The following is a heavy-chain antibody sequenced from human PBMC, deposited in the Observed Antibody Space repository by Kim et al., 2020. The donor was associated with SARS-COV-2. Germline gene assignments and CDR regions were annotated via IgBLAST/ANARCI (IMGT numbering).Heavy chain of an antibody. CDR1: GGSFSGYY. CDR3: ARFLYCISTCCYLHYAFY. V-gene: IGHV4-34*01. D-gene: IGHD2-2*01. Sequence: SETLSLTCAVYGGSFSGYYWSWIRQPPGKGLEWIGEINHSGSTNYNPSLKSRVTISVDTSKNPFSLKLSPVTAADTDVYYWARFLYCISTCCYLHYAFY. J-gene: IGHJ3*02. CDR2: INHSGST.